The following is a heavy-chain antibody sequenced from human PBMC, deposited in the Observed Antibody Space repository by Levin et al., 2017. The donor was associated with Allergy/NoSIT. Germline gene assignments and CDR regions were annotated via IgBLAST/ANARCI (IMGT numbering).Heavy chain of an antibody. CDR2: IYSGGST. D-gene: IGHD3-10*01. CDR1: GITVSSNH. V-gene: IGHV3-66*01. CDR3: AREVRYGSGRGIDY. J-gene: IGHJ4*02. Sequence: GGSLRLSCAVSGITVSSNHMSWVRQAPGKGLEWVSVIYSGGSTYYVDSVKGRFTISRDNSKNTLYLQMNSLRAEDTAVYYCAREVRYGSGRGIDYWGQGTLVTVSS.